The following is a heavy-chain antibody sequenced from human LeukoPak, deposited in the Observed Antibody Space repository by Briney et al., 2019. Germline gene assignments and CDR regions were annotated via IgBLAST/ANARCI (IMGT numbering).Heavy chain of an antibody. J-gene: IGHJ4*02. CDR1: GGSFSGYY. D-gene: IGHD6-13*01. Sequence: PSETLSLTCAVYGGSFSGYYWSWIRQPPGKGLEWIGYIYYSGSTNYNPSLKSRVTISVDTSKNQFSLKLSSVTAADTAVYYCARHRIAAAPDYWGQGTLVTVSS. V-gene: IGHV4-59*08. CDR2: IYYSGST. CDR3: ARHRIAAAPDY.